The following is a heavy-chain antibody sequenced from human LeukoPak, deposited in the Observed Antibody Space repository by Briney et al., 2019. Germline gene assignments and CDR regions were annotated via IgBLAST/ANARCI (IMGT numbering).Heavy chain of an antibody. D-gene: IGHD3-22*01. J-gene: IGHJ4*02. CDR3: ASYYDSSGYTDNFDY. CDR1: GCSSNSGDYY. Sequence: SQTLSLTCTVSGCSSNSGDYYWRWIRQPPGKGLEWIGYIYYSGSTYYNPSLKSRVTISLDTSKNQFSLKMSSVTAADTAVYYCASYYDSSGYTDNFDYWGQGTLVTVSS. CDR2: IYYSGST. V-gene: IGHV4-30-4*01.